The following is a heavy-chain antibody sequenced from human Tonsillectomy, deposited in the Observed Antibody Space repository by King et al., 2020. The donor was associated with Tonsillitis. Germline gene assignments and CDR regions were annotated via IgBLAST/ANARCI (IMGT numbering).Heavy chain of an antibody. D-gene: IGHD1-26*01. V-gene: IGHV4-30-4*01. Sequence: VQLQESGPGLVKPSQTLSLTCTVSGGSISSGDYCWSWIRQPPGKGLEWIGYIFYSGSTYYNPSLKSRVTISVETSKNQFSLKLSSVTAADTAVYYFARDVFIVGARGAFDIWGQGTMVTVSS. J-gene: IGHJ3*02. CDR3: ARDVFIVGARGAFDI. CDR1: GGSISSGDYC. CDR2: IFYSGST.